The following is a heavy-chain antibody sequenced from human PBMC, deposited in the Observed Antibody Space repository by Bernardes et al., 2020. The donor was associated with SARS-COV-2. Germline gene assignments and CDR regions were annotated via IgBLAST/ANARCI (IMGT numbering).Heavy chain of an antibody. V-gene: IGHV3-33*01. CDR3: ARGIEWELCS. CDR2: IWYDGRNT. Sequence: GGSLRLSCAASGFTFSSYCMHWVRQAPGKGLEWVAVIWYDGRNTYYADSVKGRFTISRDNSKNTLYLQMNSLRAEDTAVYYCARGIEWELCSWGQGTLVTVSS. D-gene: IGHD1-26*01. CDR1: GFTFSSYC. J-gene: IGHJ4*02.